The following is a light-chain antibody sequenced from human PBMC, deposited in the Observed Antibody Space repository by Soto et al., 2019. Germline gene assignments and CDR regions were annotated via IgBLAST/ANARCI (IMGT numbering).Light chain of an antibody. CDR3: QQYNDWPPELT. CDR1: QSVSSN. CDR2: GAS. J-gene: IGKJ4*01. Sequence: EIMMTQSPATLSVSPGERATPSCWASQSVSSNLAWYQQRPGQAPRLLIYGASTRAAGIPARFSGSGSGTDFTLTISGLQSEDSAVYYCQQYNDWPPELTFGGGTRWIS. V-gene: IGKV3-15*01.